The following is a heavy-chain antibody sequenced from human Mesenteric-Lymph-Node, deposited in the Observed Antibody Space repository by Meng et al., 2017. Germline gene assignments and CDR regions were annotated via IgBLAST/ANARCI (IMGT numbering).Heavy chain of an antibody. J-gene: IGHJ4*02. CDR2: INPNSGGT. D-gene: IGHD5-12*01. V-gene: IGHV1-2*06. Sequence: QVQRVQSGAEVKKPGASVKVSCKALGYTFTGYYMHWVRQAPGQGLEWMGRINPNSGGTNYAQKFQGRVTMTRDTSISTAYMELSRLSSDYTPLYYCASGVATRGDYWGQGTLVTVSS. CDR3: ASGVATRGDY. CDR1: GYTFTGYY.